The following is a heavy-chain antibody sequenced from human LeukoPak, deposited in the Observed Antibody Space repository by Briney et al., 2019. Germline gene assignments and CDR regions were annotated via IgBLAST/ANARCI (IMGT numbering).Heavy chain of an antibody. CDR1: GFTFSSYW. CDR2: IKQDGSEK. Sequence: GGSLRLSCAASGFTFSSYWMSWVRQAPGKGLEWVANIKQDGSEKYYVDSVKGRFTISRDNAKNSLYLQMNSLRAEDTAVYYCARSELTVATIRGSAFDIWGQGTMVTVSS. V-gene: IGHV3-7*01. J-gene: IGHJ3*02. CDR3: ARSELTVATIRGSAFDI. D-gene: IGHD5-12*01.